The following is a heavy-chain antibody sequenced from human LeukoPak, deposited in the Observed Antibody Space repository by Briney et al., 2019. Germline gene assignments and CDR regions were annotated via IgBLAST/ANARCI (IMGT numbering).Heavy chain of an antibody. D-gene: IGHD2-2*02. V-gene: IGHV3-53*01. Sequence: GGSLRLSCAASGFTVSSYYMSWVRQAPGKGLEWVSVIYSGGSTYYGDAVKGRLTIFRDNSKNTPYFQMNSPGAEEPAAYYCARVLSPGNCSSTSGYNSYYYGMDVWGKGTTVTVSS. J-gene: IGHJ6*04. CDR1: GFTVSSYY. CDR2: IYSGGST. CDR3: ARVLSPGNCSSTSGYNSYYYGMDV.